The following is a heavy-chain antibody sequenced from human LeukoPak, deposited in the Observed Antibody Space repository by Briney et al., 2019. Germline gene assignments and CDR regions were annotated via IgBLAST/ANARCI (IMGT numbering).Heavy chain of an antibody. Sequence: PSETLSLTCTVSGGSISSYYWSWIRQPPGKGLEWIGYIYYSGSTNYNPSLKSRVTISVDTSKNQFSLKLSSVTAADTAVYYCARATGVATGLAFDIWGQGTMVTVSS. CDR3: ARATGVATGLAFDI. D-gene: IGHD4-17*01. V-gene: IGHV4-59*08. J-gene: IGHJ3*02. CDR2: IYYSGST. CDR1: GGSISSYY.